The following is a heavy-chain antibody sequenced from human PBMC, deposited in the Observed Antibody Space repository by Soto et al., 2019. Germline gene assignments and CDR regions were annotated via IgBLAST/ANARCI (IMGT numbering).Heavy chain of an antibody. J-gene: IGHJ4*02. CDR1: GFTFNNYW. CDR2: IKGDESST. CDR3: ARGGSGAYLLDY. D-gene: IGHD3-10*01. V-gene: IGHV3-74*01. Sequence: EVQLVESGGDLVQPGGSLRLSCAASGFTFNNYWMHWVRQAPGKGLVWVSRIKGDESSTNYADSVKGRFTISRDNAKNTLYLQMNGLRPEETAVYYRARGGSGAYLLDYWGQGTLVTVSS.